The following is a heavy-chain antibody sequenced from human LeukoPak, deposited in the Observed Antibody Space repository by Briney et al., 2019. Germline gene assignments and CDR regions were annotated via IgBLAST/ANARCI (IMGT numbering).Heavy chain of an antibody. J-gene: IGHJ4*02. Sequence: GESLQISCKASGYTFTTSWIGWVRQMPGKGLEWMGIIYPSDSDTRYSPSFQGQVTISAGKSITTAFLQWSSVKASVTAMYSCALVFYSHYGLGFWGQGTLVTVSS. D-gene: IGHD4-11*01. CDR1: GYTFTTSW. V-gene: IGHV5-51*01. CDR3: ALVFYSHYGLGF. CDR2: IYPSDSDT.